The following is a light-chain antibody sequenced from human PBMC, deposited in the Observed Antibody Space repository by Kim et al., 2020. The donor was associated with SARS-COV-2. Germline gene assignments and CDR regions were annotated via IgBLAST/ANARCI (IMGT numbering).Light chain of an antibody. Sequence: GQSITISCTGTSSTVGANNYVSWYQHHPGNAPNLIIFDVNNRPSGLSNRFSGSKSGNTASLPISGLQAEDEADYYCSSYATTRSYVFGTGTKVTVL. V-gene: IGLV2-14*03. CDR3: SSYATTRSYV. CDR2: DVN. CDR1: SSTVGANNY. J-gene: IGLJ1*01.